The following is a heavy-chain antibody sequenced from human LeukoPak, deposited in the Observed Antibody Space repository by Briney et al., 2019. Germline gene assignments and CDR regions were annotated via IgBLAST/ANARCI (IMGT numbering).Heavy chain of an antibody. CDR2: ISAYNGNT. D-gene: IGHD2-21*01. J-gene: IGHJ4*02. V-gene: IGHV1-18*01. Sequence: ASVKVSCKPSGYTFTSYGISWVRQAPGQGLEWMGWISAYNGNTNYAQKLQGRVTMTTDTSTSTAYMELRSLRSVDTAVYYCAREGGTYCGGDCYYYFDYWGQGTLVTVSS. CDR3: AREGGTYCGGDCYYYFDY. CDR1: GYTFTSYG.